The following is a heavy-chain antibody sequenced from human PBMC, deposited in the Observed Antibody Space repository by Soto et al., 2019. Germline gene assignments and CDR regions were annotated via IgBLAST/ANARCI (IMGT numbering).Heavy chain of an antibody. CDR2: IIPIFGTA. CDR1: GGTFSSYA. Sequence: QVQLVQSGAEVKKPGSSVKVSCKASGGTFSSYAISWVRQAPGQGLEWMGGIIPIFGTANYAQKFQGRVTITADESTSTAYMELSSLRPEDTAVYYCAINPNDYGDYFYYYYGMDVWGQGTTVTVSS. D-gene: IGHD4-17*01. J-gene: IGHJ6*02. CDR3: AINPNDYGDYFYYYYGMDV. V-gene: IGHV1-69*12.